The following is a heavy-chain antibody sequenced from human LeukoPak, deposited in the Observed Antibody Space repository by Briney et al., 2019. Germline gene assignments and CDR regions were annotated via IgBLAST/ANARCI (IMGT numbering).Heavy chain of an antibody. CDR3: ARLLTARGYNWFDP. J-gene: IGHJ5*02. CDR2: ISAYNGNT. V-gene: IGHV1-18*01. CDR1: GYTFTNYG. D-gene: IGHD2-21*02. Sequence: ASVKVSCKASGYTFTNYGISWVRQAPGQGLEWMGWISAYNGNTNYAQKLQGRVTMTTDTSTSTAYMELRSLRSDDTAVYYCARLLTARGYNWFDPWGQGTLVTVSS.